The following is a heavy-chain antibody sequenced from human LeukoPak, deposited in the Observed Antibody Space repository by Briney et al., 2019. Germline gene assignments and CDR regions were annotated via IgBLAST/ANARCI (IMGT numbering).Heavy chain of an antibody. CDR2: INHSGST. V-gene: IGHV4-34*01. CDR3: ARGPGYSSGWYYPWLVLGAKGRYDY. J-gene: IGHJ4*02. D-gene: IGHD6-19*01. CDR1: GGSFSGYY. Sequence: NASETLSLTCAVYGGSFSGYYWSWIRQPPGKGLEWIGEINHSGSTNYNPSLKSRVTISVDTSKNQFSLKLSSVTAADTAVYYCARGPGYSSGWYYPWLVLGAKGRYDYWGQGTLVTVSS.